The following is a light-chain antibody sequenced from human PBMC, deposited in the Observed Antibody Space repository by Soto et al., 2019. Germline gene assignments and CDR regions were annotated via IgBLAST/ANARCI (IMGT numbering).Light chain of an antibody. CDR3: QQYGSSGWT. J-gene: IGKJ1*01. CDR1: QSVSSSY. CDR2: AAS. V-gene: IGKV3-20*01. Sequence: EVVLTQSPGTLSLSPGERTTLSCRASQSVSSSYLAWYQQKPGQAPRLLIYAASSRATGIPDRFSGSGSGTDFTLPISRLEPEDFAVYYCQQYGSSGWTFGQGTKVHIK.